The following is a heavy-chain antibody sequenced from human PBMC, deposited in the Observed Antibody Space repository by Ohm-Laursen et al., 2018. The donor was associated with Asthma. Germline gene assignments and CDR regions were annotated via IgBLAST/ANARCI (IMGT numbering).Heavy chain of an antibody. Sequence: PSQTLSLTCTVSGDSISSGNNYWSWIRQHPVKGLEWIGYIYYSGITYSNPSLRSRVSISVDTSKNQFSLKLSPVTAADTAVYYCARGTFYYESTGYYFFDHWGQGALVTVSS. J-gene: IGHJ4*02. CDR3: ARGTFYYESTGYYFFDH. CDR2: IYYSGIT. D-gene: IGHD3-22*01. CDR1: GDSISSGNNY. V-gene: IGHV4-31*03.